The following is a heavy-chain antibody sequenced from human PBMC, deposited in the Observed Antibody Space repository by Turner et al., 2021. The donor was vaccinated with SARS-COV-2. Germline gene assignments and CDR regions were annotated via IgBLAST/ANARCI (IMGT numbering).Heavy chain of an antibody. Sequence: EVQVVESGGGLVERGGSLRLSCTASGFMFTTFWVNWVRQAPGKGLEWVANVNQDGGGWGCVDSVKGRFTLSRDNARNSFYLQMNSLRADDTAMYYCAIWTSSSENFWGQGTLVNVSS. D-gene: IGHD1-1*01. J-gene: IGHJ4*02. CDR3: AIWTSSSENF. CDR1: GFMFTTFW. CDR2: VNQDGGGW. V-gene: IGHV3-7*01.